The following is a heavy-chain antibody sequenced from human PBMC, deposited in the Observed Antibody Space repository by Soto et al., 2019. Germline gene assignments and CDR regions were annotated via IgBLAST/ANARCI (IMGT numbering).Heavy chain of an antibody. CDR1: GGSISSYY. J-gene: IGHJ4*02. V-gene: IGHV4-59*01. CDR3: ARYEEHSIAARAAFDY. CDR2: IYYSGST. Sequence: SETLSLTCTVSGGSISSYYWSWIRQPPGKGLEWIGYIYYSGSTNYNPSLKSRVTISVDTSKNQFSLKLSSVTAADTAVYYCARYEEHSIAARAAFDYWGQGTLVTVSS. D-gene: IGHD6-6*01.